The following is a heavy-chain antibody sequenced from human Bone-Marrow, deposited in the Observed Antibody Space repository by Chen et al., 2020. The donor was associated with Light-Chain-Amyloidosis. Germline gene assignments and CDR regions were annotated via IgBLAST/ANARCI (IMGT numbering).Heavy chain of an antibody. CDR3: ARGGRGQLVRGRFAY. D-gene: IGHD6-13*01. CDR2: ISHSGST. CDR1: GGSISDFH. Sequence: QVHLQQWGAGLLKPSETLSLTCAVYGGSISDFHGSWIRQPPGKGLEWIGEISHSGSTNYTPSLNGRVTISVDTSKNRVSLKLNSVPAAESAVYYCARGGRGQLVRGRFAYWCQGTLVTVSS. V-gene: IGHV4-34*01. J-gene: IGHJ4*02.